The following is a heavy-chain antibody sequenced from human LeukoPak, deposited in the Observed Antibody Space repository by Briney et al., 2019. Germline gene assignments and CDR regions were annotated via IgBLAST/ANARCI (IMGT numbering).Heavy chain of an antibody. Sequence: PGGSLRLSCAASGFTFDDYAMHWVRQAPGKGLEWVSGISWNSGSIGYADSVKGRFTISRDNAKNSLYLQMNSLRAEDTALYYCAKDMGIVGVDRGGGGFDYWGQGTLVTVSS. V-gene: IGHV3-9*01. CDR3: AKDMGIVGVDRGGGGFDY. D-gene: IGHD3-22*01. CDR2: ISWNSGSI. J-gene: IGHJ4*02. CDR1: GFTFDDYA.